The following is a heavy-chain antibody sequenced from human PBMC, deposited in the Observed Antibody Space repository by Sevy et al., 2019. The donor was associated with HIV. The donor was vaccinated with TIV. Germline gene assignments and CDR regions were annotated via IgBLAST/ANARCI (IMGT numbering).Heavy chain of an antibody. CDR1: AYSFTLYY. CDR3: AVSQSCGGDCYYFDS. J-gene: IGHJ4*02. D-gene: IGHD2-21*02. CDR2: INLTGGHT. V-gene: IGHV1-46*01. Sequence: ASVKVSCRASAYSFTLYYMNWVRQAPGQGLEWMGLINLTGGHTSDAQRFQGRLSMTRDTSTTTFYMELSSLTYEDTAVYYCAVSQSCGGDCYYFDSWGQGTLVTVSS.